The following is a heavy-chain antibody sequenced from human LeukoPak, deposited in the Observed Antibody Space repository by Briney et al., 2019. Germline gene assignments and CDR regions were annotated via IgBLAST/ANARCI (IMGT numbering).Heavy chain of an antibody. V-gene: IGHV4-30-2*01. CDR3: ARGVYYDSSGYRDYFDY. CDR2: IYHSGST. D-gene: IGHD3-22*01. J-gene: IGHJ4*02. Sequence: SQTLSLTCAVSGGSISSGGYSWSWIRQPPGKGLEWIGYIYHSGSTYYNPSLKSRVTISVDTSKNQFSLKLSSVTAADTAVYYCARGVYYDSSGYRDYFDYWGQGTLVTVSS. CDR1: GGSISSGGYS.